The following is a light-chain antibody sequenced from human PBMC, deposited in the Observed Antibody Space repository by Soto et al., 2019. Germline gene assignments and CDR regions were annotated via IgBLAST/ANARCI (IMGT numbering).Light chain of an antibody. V-gene: IGLV1-51*01. CDR2: DNN. CDR1: SSNIANTY. Sequence: QSVLTQPPSVSAAPGQKVTISCSGSSSNIANTYVSWYQHLPGTAPKLLIYDNNKRPSGIPDRFSGSKSGTSATLGITGLQTGDEAVYYCGTWDSSLSTVVFGGGTQLTVL. J-gene: IGLJ2*01. CDR3: GTWDSSLSTVV.